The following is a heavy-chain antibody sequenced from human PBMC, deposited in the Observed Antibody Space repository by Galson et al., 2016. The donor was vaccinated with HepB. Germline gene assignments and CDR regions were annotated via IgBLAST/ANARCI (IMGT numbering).Heavy chain of an antibody. J-gene: IGHJ4*02. V-gene: IGHV3-74*01. Sequence: SLRLSCAASGFRFSSYSMNWVRQAPGKGLVWVSRINPGGSTTGFADSVKGRFTISRDNAKNTVYLYMNSLRAEDTGVYYCARDFDISGDYWGQGTLVTVSS. CDR3: ARDFDISGDY. CDR2: INPGGSTT. D-gene: IGHD1-26*01. CDR1: GFRFSSYS.